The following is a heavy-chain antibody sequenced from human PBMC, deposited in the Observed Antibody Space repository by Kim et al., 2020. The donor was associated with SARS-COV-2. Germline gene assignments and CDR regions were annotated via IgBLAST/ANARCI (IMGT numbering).Heavy chain of an antibody. J-gene: IGHJ4*02. Sequence: SPSFEGRVTITVATSKNQFSLRLGSVTAADTAVYFCARHYSTGWYTFDYWGQGTLVTVSS. D-gene: IGHD6-19*01. V-gene: IGHV4-59*08. CDR3: ARHYSTGWYTFDY.